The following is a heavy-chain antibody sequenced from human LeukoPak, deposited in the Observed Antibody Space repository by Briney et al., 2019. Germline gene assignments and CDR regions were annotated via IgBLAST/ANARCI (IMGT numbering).Heavy chain of an antibody. CDR1: GFTFDTHH. V-gene: IGHV3-23*01. J-gene: IGHJ4*02. Sequence: GGSLRLSCAASGFTFDTHHMSWVRQAPGKGLEWLSDITGSGGTTHYSDSVTGRFTISRDNSKNTLYLQMDSLRVEDTAVYYCARDQALQLVGDSWGQGTLVSVSS. D-gene: IGHD6-13*01. CDR3: ARDQALQLVGDS. CDR2: ITGSGGTT.